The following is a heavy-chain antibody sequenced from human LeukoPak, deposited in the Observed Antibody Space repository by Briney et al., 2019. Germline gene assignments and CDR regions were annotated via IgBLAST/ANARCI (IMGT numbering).Heavy chain of an antibody. CDR3: ARVLSVAGPADY. V-gene: IGHV3-66*01. CDR2: IYSGGST. D-gene: IGHD6-19*01. CDR1: GFTFSNAW. Sequence: GGSLRLSCGASGFTFSNAWMNWVRQAPGKGLEWVSVIYSGGSTYYADSVKGRFTISRDNSKNTLYLQMNSLRAEDTAVYYCARVLSVAGPADYWGQGTLVTVSS. J-gene: IGHJ4*02.